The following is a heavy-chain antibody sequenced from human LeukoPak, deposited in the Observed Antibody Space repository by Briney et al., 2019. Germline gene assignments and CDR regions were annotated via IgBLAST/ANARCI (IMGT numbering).Heavy chain of an antibody. D-gene: IGHD2-8*02. CDR3: ASTGGIDAFDI. Sequence: PSETLSLTCTVSGDSITSGSYYWGWIRQPPGRGLEWIGSIYYSGNTYYNPSLKSRVTISVDKSKNQFSLKLSSVTAADTAVYYCASTGGIDAFDIWGQGTMVTVSS. CDR1: GDSITSGSYY. V-gene: IGHV4-39*07. J-gene: IGHJ3*02. CDR2: IYYSGNT.